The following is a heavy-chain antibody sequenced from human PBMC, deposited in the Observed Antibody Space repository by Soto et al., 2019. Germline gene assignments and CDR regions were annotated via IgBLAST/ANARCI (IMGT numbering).Heavy chain of an antibody. CDR3: AQTEDGGRSRTPAGWFDA. CDR1: GFSLSNAGMG. V-gene: IGHV2-26*01. D-gene: IGHD2-15*01. Sequence: QVTLKASGPVLVNPTETLTLPCTVSGFSLSNAGMGVSWIRQPPGKAPEWLAHIFSNDERRFSTSLKNRLTLAKDTSNSQVVLIMTNKDPGDTGTYYCAQTEDGGRSRTPAGWFDAWGQGTLVTVSS. CDR2: IFSNDER. J-gene: IGHJ5*02.